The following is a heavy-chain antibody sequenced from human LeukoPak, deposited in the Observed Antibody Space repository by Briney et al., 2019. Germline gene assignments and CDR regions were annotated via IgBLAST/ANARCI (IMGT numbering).Heavy chain of an antibody. Sequence: GGSLRLSCATSGFTFSTHGMHWVRQAPGKGLEWVTLISYDGSNKDYADSVKGRSTISRDNSKNTLYLQMNSLRPEDTAVYYCARSTSGRWGQGTLVTVSS. D-gene: IGHD3-10*01. CDR2: ISYDGSNK. V-gene: IGHV3-30*19. J-gene: IGHJ4*02. CDR1: GFTFSTHG. CDR3: ARSTSGR.